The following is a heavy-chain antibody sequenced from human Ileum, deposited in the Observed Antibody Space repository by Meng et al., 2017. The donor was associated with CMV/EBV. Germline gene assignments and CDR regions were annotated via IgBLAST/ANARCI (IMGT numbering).Heavy chain of an antibody. CDR1: GYIFTSHS. CDR2: IYPSSGGA. J-gene: IGHJ4*02. CDR3: ARLSAYYFDY. V-gene: IGHV1-46*01. Sequence: QVRRGQSEGGVQKPGASVTVSFKAAGYIFTSHSMHWVRPAAGQGLEWLRMIYPSSGGATYAQKFQGRVTMTSDTSTCTVYMELSSLRSEDTAVYYCARLSAYYFDYWGQGTLVTVSS.